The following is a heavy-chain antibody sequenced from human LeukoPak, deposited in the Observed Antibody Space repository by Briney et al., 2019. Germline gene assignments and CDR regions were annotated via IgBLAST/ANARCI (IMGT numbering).Heavy chain of an antibody. D-gene: IGHD3-10*01. Sequence: AGGSLRLSCAASGFTFSDYYMSWIRQAPGKGLEWVSYISSSGSTIYYADSVKGRFTISRDNAKNSLYLQMNSLRPEDTAVYYCAKEGDYYGSGSYRDGFDIWGQGTRATVSS. CDR1: GFTFSDYY. CDR3: AKEGDYYGSGSYRDGFDI. V-gene: IGHV3-11*04. J-gene: IGHJ3*02. CDR2: ISSSGSTI.